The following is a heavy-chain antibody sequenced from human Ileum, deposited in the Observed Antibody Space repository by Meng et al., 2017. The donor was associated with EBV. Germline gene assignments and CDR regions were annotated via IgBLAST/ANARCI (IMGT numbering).Heavy chain of an antibody. V-gene: IGHV4-4*02. J-gene: IGHJ4*02. CDR3: GRDQGRELINH. CDR2: VYHLGDT. D-gene: IGHD1-7*01. Sequence: WRPGWVKPSARLTLTGSVSLNSISSYICWSWVRQAPGMGLEWIGEVYHLGDTNYNPSLKSRVDISVDKSKNQFYLSLFSVTAADTAVYYCGRDQGRELINHWGQGTLVTVSS. CDR1: LNSISSYIC.